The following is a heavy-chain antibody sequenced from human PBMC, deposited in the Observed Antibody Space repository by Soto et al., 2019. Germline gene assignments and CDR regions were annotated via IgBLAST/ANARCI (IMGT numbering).Heavy chain of an antibody. V-gene: IGHV3-21*01. J-gene: IGHJ3*02. CDR1: GFTFSSYS. D-gene: IGHD2-15*01. CDR3: ARDRPVVASNAFDI. CDR2: ISSSSSYI. Sequence: GGSLRLSCAASGFTFSSYSMNWVRQAPGKGLEWVSSISSSSSYIYYADSVKGRFTISRDNAKNSLYLQMNSLRAEDTAVYYCARDRPVVASNAFDIWGQGTMVTVSS.